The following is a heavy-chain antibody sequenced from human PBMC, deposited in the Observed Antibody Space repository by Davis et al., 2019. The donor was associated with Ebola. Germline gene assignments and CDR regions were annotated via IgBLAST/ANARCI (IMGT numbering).Heavy chain of an antibody. J-gene: IGHJ1*01. D-gene: IGHD1-1*01. CDR2: ISSGSGSTM. Sequence: PGGSLRLSCAASGFIFSTYNMNWVRQAPGRGLEWVSYISSGSGSTMYYADSVRGRFTISRDNTQNTLYLQMNSLRVDDTAVYYCARDQQLFFWGQGTLVTVFS. CDR1: GFIFSTYN. V-gene: IGHV3-48*04. CDR3: ARDQQLFF.